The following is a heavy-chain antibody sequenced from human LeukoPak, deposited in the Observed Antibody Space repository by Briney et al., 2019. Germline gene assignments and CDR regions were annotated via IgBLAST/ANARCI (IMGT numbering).Heavy chain of an antibody. V-gene: IGHV3-21*01. Sequence: GGSLRLSCAASGFTVSSNYMSWVRQAPGKGLEWVSSISSSSSYIYYADSVKGRFTISRDNAKNSLYLQMNSLRAEDTAVYYCARDALRPIWGQGTMVTVSS. CDR2: ISSSSSYI. J-gene: IGHJ3*02. CDR1: GFTVSSNY. D-gene: IGHD5/OR15-5a*01. CDR3: ARDALRPI.